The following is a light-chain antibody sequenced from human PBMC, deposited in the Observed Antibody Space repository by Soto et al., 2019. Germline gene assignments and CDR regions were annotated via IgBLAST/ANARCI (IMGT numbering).Light chain of an antibody. J-gene: IGKJ5*01. CDR1: QSVTTY. CDR2: DAS. Sequence: EIVLTQSPATLSLSPGERANISCRASQSVTTYLAWYQQKPGQAPRLLIYDASDRSTGIPARFSGSGSGTAFTLTISSLEPEDFAVYDCQQRSNWPPSITFGHGTRLEIK. CDR3: QQRSNWPPSIT. V-gene: IGKV3-11*01.